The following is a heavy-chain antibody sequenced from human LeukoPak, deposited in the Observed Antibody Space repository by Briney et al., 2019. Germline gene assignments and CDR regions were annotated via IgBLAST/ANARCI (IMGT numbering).Heavy chain of an antibody. D-gene: IGHD2-2*01. CDR2: IKQDGSEK. Sequence: PGGSLRLSCAASGFTFGTYWMSWVRQAPGKGLEWVASIKQDGSEKYYVDPVKGRFTISRDNSKNTLYLQMNSLRAEDTAVYYCARRASHFDAFDIWGQGTMVTVSS. CDR1: GFTFGTYW. CDR3: ARRASHFDAFDI. J-gene: IGHJ3*02. V-gene: IGHV3-7*02.